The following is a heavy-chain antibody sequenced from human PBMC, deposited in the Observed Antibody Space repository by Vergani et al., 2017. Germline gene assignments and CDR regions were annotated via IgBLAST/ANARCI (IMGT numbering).Heavy chain of an antibody. CDR2: INHSGST. CDR1: GGSFSGYY. V-gene: IGHV4-34*01. Sequence: QVQLQQWGAGLLKPSETLSLTCAVYGGSFSGYYWSWIRQPPGKGLEWIGEINHSGSTNYNPSLKSRVTISVDTSKNQFSLKLSCVPGADTAVYYCARGHSWSWVAGTRARYYFDYWGQGTLVTVSS. J-gene: IGHJ4*02. CDR3: ARGHSWSWVAGTRARYYFDY. D-gene: IGHD6-19*01.